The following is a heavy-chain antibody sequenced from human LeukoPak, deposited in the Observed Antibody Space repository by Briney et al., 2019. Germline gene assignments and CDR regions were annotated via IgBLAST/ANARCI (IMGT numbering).Heavy chain of an antibody. CDR1: GYTFTGYY. J-gene: IGHJ6*02. D-gene: IGHD6-19*01. CDR3: ARDRKKSAGTGYYYGMDV. CDR2: INPNSGGT. Sequence: GASVKVSCKASGYTFTGYYMHWVRQAPGQGLEWMGWINPNSGGTNYAQKFQGRVTMTRDTSISTAYMELSRLRSDDTAVYYCARDRKKSAGTGYYYGMDVWGQGTTVTVSS. V-gene: IGHV1-2*02.